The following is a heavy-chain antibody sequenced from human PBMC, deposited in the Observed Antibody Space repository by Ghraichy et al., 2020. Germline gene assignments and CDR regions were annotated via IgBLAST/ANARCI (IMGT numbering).Heavy chain of an antibody. D-gene: IGHD2/OR15-2a*01. Sequence: SETLSLTCSVSGGSIRSSAYYWGWIRQFQGKGLEWIGSIYYIGNTYYNPSLKSRITISVDTSSNQFSLNLTSVTAADTAVYYCTRGRRREYYQYELDVWGRGTTVADSS. V-gene: IGHV4-39*01. CDR2: IYYIGNT. J-gene: IGHJ6*02. CDR1: GGSIRSSAYY. CDR3: TRGRRREYYQYELDV.